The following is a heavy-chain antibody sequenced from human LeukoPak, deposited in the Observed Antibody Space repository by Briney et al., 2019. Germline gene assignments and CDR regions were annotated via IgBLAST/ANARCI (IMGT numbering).Heavy chain of an antibody. J-gene: IGHJ4*02. CDR1: GFIFDDYA. V-gene: IGHV3-9*01. D-gene: IGHD6-6*01. Sequence: GGSLRLSCAASGFIFDDYAMHWVRQAPGKGLEWVSGISWNSAIIGYADSVKGRFIISRDNAKKSLYLQMNSLRVEDTAVYYCARGGAARPDFWGQGTLVTVSS. CDR3: ARGGAARPDF. CDR2: ISWNSAII.